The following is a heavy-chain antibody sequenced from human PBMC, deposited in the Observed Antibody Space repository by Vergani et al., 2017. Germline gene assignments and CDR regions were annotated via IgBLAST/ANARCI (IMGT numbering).Heavy chain of an antibody. J-gene: IGHJ2*01. V-gene: IGHV3-64*01. Sequence: EVQLVESGGGLVQRGGSLRLSCAASGFTFSTYAMQWFRQAPGKGLEYVSAISNNGDTTYYTNSVTGRFTISRDNSKNTLYLQMDSLRDDDMAVYYCARTRAYDYGRNCYFDLWGRGSLVTVSS. CDR3: ARTRAYDYGRNCYFDL. CDR2: ISNNGDTT. D-gene: IGHD5-12*01. CDR1: GFTFSTYA.